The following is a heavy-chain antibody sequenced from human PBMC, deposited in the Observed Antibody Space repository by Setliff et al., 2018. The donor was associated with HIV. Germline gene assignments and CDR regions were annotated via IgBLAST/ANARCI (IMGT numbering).Heavy chain of an antibody. CDR1: GGSISSYY. Sequence: SETLSLTCTVSGGSISSYYWSWIRQPPGKGLEWIGYTYTSGSTNYNPSLKSRVTISVDTSKNQFPLKLSSETAADTAVYYCARGLSFYDPGGFDYWDQGTRVTVS. D-gene: IGHD3-22*01. CDR2: TYTSGST. CDR3: ARGLSFYDPGGFDY. V-gene: IGHV4-4*09. J-gene: IGHJ4*02.